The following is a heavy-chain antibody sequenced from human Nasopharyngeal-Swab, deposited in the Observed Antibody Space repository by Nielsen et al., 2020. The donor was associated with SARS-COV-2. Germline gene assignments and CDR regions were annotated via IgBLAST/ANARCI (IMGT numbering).Heavy chain of an antibody. Sequence: WIRQPPGKGLEWIGEINHSGSTNYNPSLKSRVTISVDTSKNQFSLKLSSVTAADTAVYYCASVSSSSWYQLWFDPWGQGTLVTVSS. J-gene: IGHJ5*02. V-gene: IGHV4-34*01. CDR2: INHSGST. CDR3: ASVSSSSWYQLWFDP. D-gene: IGHD6-13*01.